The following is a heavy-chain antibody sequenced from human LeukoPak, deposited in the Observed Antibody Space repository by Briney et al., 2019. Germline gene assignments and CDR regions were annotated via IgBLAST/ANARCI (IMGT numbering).Heavy chain of an antibody. CDR1: GYTFTGYY. J-gene: IGHJ4*02. D-gene: IGHD1-26*01. V-gene: IGHV1-2*02. CDR3: ARDERWELEYYFDY. Sequence: GASVKVSCKASGYTFTGYYMHWVRQAPGQGLEWMGWINPNSGGTNYAQKFQGRVTMTRDTSISTAYMELSSLRSEDTAVYYCARDERWELEYYFDYWGQGTLVTVSS. CDR2: INPNSGGT.